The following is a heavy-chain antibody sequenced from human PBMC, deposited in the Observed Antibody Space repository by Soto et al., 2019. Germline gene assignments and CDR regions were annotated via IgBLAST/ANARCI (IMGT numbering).Heavy chain of an antibody. Sequence: GGSLRLSCAASGFTFSSYAMSWVRQAPGKGLEWVSAISGSGGSTYYADSVKGRFTISRDNSKNTLYLQMNSLRAEDTAVYYCAKEYYDSSGYYWRRADFFGYWGQGTLVTVSS. CDR1: GFTFSSYA. V-gene: IGHV3-23*01. CDR3: AKEYYDSSGYYWRRADFFGY. D-gene: IGHD3-22*01. CDR2: ISGSGGST. J-gene: IGHJ4*02.